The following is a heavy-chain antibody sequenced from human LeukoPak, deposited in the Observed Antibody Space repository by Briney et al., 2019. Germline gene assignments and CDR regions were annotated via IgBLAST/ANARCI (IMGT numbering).Heavy chain of an antibody. Sequence: GGSLRLSCAASGFTFTNYWMSWVRQASGKGLELVANIKQDRSEKYYVDSVKGRFTISRDNAKNSLYLQMNSLRAEDTAVYYCAKGLRWFGNFYFNYFDHWGQGTLVTVSS. CDR1: GFTFTNYW. V-gene: IGHV3-7*01. CDR3: AKGLRWFGNFYFNYFDH. D-gene: IGHD3-10*01. CDR2: IKQDRSEK. J-gene: IGHJ4*02.